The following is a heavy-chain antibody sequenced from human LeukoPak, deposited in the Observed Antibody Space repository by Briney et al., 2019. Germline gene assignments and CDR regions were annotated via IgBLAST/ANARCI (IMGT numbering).Heavy chain of an antibody. CDR2: ICGSGGCT. CDR1: GFTFNTYA. CDR3: AKTTVGYSSGRYPGWPADC. V-gene: IGHV3-23*01. J-gene: IGHJ4*02. D-gene: IGHD6-19*01. Sequence: GGSLRLSCEASGFTFNTYAIYWVRQAPGKGLEWVSGICGSGGCTYYADSVKGRFTISRDNSKNTVYLQMNSLTADDTAVYYCAKTTVGYSSGRYPGWPADCWGQGTLDTVSS.